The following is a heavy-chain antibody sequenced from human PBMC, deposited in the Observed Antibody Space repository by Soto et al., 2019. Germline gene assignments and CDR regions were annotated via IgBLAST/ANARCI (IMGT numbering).Heavy chain of an antibody. V-gene: IGHV3-7*01. J-gene: IGHJ6*02. Sequence: GSLRLSCAASGFTFSSYWMTWARQAPGKGLEWVANIKQDGSEKYYVDSVKGRFTISRDNAKNSLYLQMNSLRAEDSAVYYCAREYAFLEWLLKENYYYYGMDVWGQGTTVTVSS. CDR2: IKQDGSEK. D-gene: IGHD3-3*02. CDR3: AREYAFLEWLLKENYYYYGMDV. CDR1: GFTFSSYW.